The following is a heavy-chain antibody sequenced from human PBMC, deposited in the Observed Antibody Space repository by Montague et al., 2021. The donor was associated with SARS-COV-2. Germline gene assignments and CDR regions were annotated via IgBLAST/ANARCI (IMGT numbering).Heavy chain of an antibody. CDR1: GFTFSSCE. Sequence: SFAASGFTFSSCEMHWVRQAPGKGLEWVSYISSSSTTIYYADSVKGRFTISRDNAKNSLYLQMNSLRAEDTAVYYCARENDSTDYYFDYWGQGTLVTVSS. J-gene: IGHJ4*02. CDR2: ISSSSTTI. V-gene: IGHV3-48*03. CDR3: ARENDSTDYYFDY. D-gene: IGHD3-22*01.